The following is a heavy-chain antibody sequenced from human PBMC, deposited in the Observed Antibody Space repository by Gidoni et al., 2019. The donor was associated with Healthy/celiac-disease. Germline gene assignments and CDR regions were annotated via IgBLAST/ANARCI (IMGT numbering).Heavy chain of an antibody. CDR2: ISGSGGST. J-gene: IGHJ4*02. CDR1: GFTFSSCA. Sequence: EVQLLESGGGLVQPGWSLRLSCAASGFTFSSCAMSWVRQAPGKGLEWVSAISGSGGSTYYADSVKGRFTISRDNSKNTLYLQMNSLRAEDTAVYYCAKVWDSGSLYYFDYWGQGTLVTVSS. CDR3: AKVWDSGSLYYFDY. D-gene: IGHD1-26*01. V-gene: IGHV3-23*01.